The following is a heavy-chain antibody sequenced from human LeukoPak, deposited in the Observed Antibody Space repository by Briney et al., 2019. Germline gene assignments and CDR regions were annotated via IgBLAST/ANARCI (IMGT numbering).Heavy chain of an antibody. D-gene: IGHD2-15*01. Sequence: GGSLRLSCAASGITVSSNDMSWVRQAPGKGLEWFSYISSSRGTIYYADSVKGRFTISRDNAKNSLYLQMNSLRDEDTAVYYCARDMTFCSGGSCYSLGFDIWGQGTMVTVSS. CDR2: ISSSRGTI. J-gene: IGHJ3*02. CDR3: ARDMTFCSGGSCYSLGFDI. CDR1: GITVSSND. V-gene: IGHV3-48*02.